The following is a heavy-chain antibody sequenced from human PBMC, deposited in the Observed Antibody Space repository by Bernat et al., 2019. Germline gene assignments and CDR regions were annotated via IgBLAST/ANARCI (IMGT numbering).Heavy chain of an antibody. CDR2: IHSGDNT. J-gene: IGHJ6*02. Sequence: DVQLVESGGGLVQPGGSLRLSCVASGFTVRSTYMTWVRQAPGKGLEWVSNIHSGDNTYSTDSVMGRFTISRDNAKNTLYLQMNGLRTDDTAVYYCTRGIKYSYGMDVWGQGATVTVSS. V-gene: IGHV3-66*01. CDR1: GFTVRSTY. D-gene: IGHD1-20*01. CDR3: TRGIKYSYGMDV.